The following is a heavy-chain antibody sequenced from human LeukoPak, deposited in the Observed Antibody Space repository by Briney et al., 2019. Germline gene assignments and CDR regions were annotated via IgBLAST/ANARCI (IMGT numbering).Heavy chain of an antibody. J-gene: IGHJ4*02. CDR3: AAVGCSSTSCYFAFDY. CDR2: IIPIFGTA. CDR1: GGTFSTYA. Sequence: SVKVSCKASGGTFSTYAISWVRQAPGQGLEWMGGIIPIFGTANYAQKFQGRVTITTDESTSTAYMELSSLRSEDTAVYYCAAVGCSSTSCYFAFDYWGQGTLVTVSS. V-gene: IGHV1-69*05. D-gene: IGHD2-2*01.